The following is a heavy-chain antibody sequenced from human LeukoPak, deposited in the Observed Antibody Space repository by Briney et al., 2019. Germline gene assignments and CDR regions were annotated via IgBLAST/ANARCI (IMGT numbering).Heavy chain of an antibody. CDR3: AKRAGRAWSPAA. Sequence: GGSLRLSCAASGFTFSSYGMHGVRQAPGKGVDWVAYIRNDASNTYYADSVKGGFSISRDNSKNTVYLQMNSLIPEDTAVYYCAKRAGRAWSPAAWGQGTLVTVSS. CDR2: IRNDASNT. V-gene: IGHV3-30*02. D-gene: IGHD2-8*02. CDR1: GFTFSSYG. J-gene: IGHJ5*02.